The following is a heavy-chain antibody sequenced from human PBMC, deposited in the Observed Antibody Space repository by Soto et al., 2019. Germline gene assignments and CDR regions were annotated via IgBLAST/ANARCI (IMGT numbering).Heavy chain of an antibody. CDR1: GGSSSSYY. J-gene: IGHJ4*02. CDR2: IYYSGST. CDR3: ARTHGYSSGWVQFDY. D-gene: IGHD6-19*01. Sequence: PSETLSLTCTVSGGSSSSYYWSWIRQPPGKGLEWIGYIYYSGSTNYNPSLKSRVTISVDTSKNQFSLKLSSVTAADTAVYYCARTHGYSSGWVQFDYWGQGTLVTVSS. V-gene: IGHV4-59*01.